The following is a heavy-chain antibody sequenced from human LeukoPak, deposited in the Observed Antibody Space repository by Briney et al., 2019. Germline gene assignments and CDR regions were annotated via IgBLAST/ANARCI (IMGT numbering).Heavy chain of an antibody. CDR1: GYTFTGYY. Sequence: ASVNVSCKASGYTFTGYYMHWVRQAPGQGLECMGWINPNSGGTNYAQKFQGRVTMTRDTSISTAYMELSRLRSDDTAVYYCARVIFRWSSGLGRWGQGTLVTVSP. J-gene: IGHJ4*02. CDR2: INPNSGGT. CDR3: ARVIFRWSSGLGR. V-gene: IGHV1-2*02. D-gene: IGHD6-19*01.